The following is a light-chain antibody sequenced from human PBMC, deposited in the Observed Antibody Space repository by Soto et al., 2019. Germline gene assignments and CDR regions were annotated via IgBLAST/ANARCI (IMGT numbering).Light chain of an antibody. Sequence: QSVLTQPPSASGTPGQRVTISCSGSSSNIGSNTANWYQQLPGAAPKLLIYSNNQRPSGVPDRFSGSKSGTSASLAISGLQSEDEADYYCAAWDDSLNAYVFGTGTKVTVL. J-gene: IGLJ1*01. CDR1: SSNIGSNT. CDR3: AAWDDSLNAYV. CDR2: SNN. V-gene: IGLV1-44*01.